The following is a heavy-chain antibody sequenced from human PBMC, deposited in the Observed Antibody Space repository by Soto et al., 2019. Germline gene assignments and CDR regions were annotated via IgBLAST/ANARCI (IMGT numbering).Heavy chain of an antibody. V-gene: IGHV1-46*01. CDR3: AREATGIRGPLGPWYGMDV. CDR1: GYTFTSYY. CDR2: INPSGGST. J-gene: IGHJ6*02. Sequence: ASVKVSCKASGYTFTSYYMHWVRQAPGQGLKWMGIINPSGGSTSYAQKFQGRVTMTRDTSTSTVYMELSSLRSEDTAVYYCAREATGIRGPLGPWYGMDVWGQGTTVTVSS. D-gene: IGHD3-10*01.